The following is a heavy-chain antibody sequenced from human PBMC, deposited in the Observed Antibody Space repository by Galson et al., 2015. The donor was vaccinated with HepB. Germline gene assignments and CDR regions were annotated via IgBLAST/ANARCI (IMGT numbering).Heavy chain of an antibody. Sequence: SLRLSCAASGCTFSSYAMSWVRQAPGKGLEWVSTITTSGGNTFCADSVKGRFTISRDNSNNTLYLQMNSLRAEDTAIYYCVRGWHVEYWGQGALVTVS. CDR2: ITTSGGNT. CDR1: GCTFSSYA. CDR3: VRGWHVEY. J-gene: IGHJ4*02. V-gene: IGHV3-23*01. D-gene: IGHD6-19*01.